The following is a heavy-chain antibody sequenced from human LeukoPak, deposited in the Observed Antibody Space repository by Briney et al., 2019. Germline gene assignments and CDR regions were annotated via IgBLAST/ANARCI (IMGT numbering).Heavy chain of an antibody. J-gene: IGHJ4*02. V-gene: IGHV3-23*01. CDR1: GFTFSSYA. D-gene: IGHD5-18*01. CDR3: ASAAPISEYTYAYDY. Sequence: GGSLRLSCAASGFTFSSYAMNWVRQAPGKGLEWVSAISGGGGSTYYADSVKGRFTISRDNSKNTLYLQMNSLRAEDTAVYYCASAAPISEYTYAYDYWGQGTLVTVSS. CDR2: ISGGGGST.